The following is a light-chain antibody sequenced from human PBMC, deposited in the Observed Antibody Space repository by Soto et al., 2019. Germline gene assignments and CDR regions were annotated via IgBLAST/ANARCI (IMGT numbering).Light chain of an antibody. CDR3: QQRSNWPPA. J-gene: IGKJ4*01. V-gene: IGKV3-11*01. CDR1: QSVSSY. CDR2: DAS. Sequence: EIVLTQSPANLSLSPGERATLSCRASQSVSSYLAWYQQKPGQAPRLLIYDASNRATCIPARFSGSGSGTDFTLTISSPEPEDFAVYYCQQRSNWPPAFGGGTKVEIK.